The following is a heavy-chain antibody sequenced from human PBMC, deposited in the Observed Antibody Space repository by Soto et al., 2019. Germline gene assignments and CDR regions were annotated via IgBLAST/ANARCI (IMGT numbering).Heavy chain of an antibody. J-gene: IGHJ4*02. CDR3: ARYSSGWYEGFFDY. Sequence: LRLSCAASGFTFSSYWMSWVRQAPGKGLEWVANIKQDGSEKYYVDSVKGRFTISRDNAKNSLYLQMNSLRAEDTAVYYCARYSSGWYEGFFDYWGQGTLVTVSS. CDR2: IKQDGSEK. CDR1: GFTFSSYW. V-gene: IGHV3-7*01. D-gene: IGHD6-19*01.